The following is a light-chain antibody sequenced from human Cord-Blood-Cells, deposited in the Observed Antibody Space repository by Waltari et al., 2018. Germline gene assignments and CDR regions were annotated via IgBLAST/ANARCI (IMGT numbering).Light chain of an antibody. Sequence: QSVLTQPPPASGTPGQRVTISCSGSSPNTGSNYVSWYQQLPGTAPKLLIYRNNQRPSGVPDRFSGSKSGTSASLAISGLRSEDEADYYCAAWDDSLGWVFGGGTKLTVL. J-gene: IGLJ3*02. CDR3: AAWDDSLGWV. CDR2: RNN. V-gene: IGLV1-47*01. CDR1: SPNTGSNY.